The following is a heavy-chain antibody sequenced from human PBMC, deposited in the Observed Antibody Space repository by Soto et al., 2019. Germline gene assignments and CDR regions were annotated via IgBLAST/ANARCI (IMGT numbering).Heavy chain of an antibody. CDR2: ISGSGGST. Sequence: GGSLRLSCAASGFTFSSYAMSWVRQAPGKGLEWVSAISGSGGSTYYADSVKGRFTISRDNSKNTLYLQMNSLRAEDTAVYYCAKDYSRSGYDYYYYYYMDVWGKGTTVTVSS. CDR1: GFTFSSYA. CDR3: AKDYSRSGYDYYYYYYMDV. D-gene: IGHD5-12*01. V-gene: IGHV3-23*01. J-gene: IGHJ6*03.